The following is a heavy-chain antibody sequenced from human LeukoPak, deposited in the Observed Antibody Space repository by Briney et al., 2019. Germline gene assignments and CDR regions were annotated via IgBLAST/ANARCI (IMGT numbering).Heavy chain of an antibody. J-gene: IGHJ4*02. CDR3: ARVAITFGGVIGIPDX. Sequence: ASVKVSCKASGYTFTGYYMHWVRQAPGQGLEWMGRINPNSGGTNYAQKFQGRVTMTRDTSISTAYMELSRLRSDDTAVYYCARVAITFGGVIGIPDXWGXGTXVTVSS. CDR1: GYTFTGYY. CDR2: INPNSGGT. V-gene: IGHV1-2*06. D-gene: IGHD3-16*02.